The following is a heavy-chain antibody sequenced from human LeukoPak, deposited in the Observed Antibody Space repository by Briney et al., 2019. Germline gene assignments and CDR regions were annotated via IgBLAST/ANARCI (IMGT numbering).Heavy chain of an antibody. V-gene: IGHV3-7*01. J-gene: IGHJ4*02. CDR2: IKEDGSEK. Sequence: GGSLRLSCAASGFTFSTYWMSWVRQAPGKGLEWVANIKEDGSEKYFVDSVKGRFTISRDNAKNSLYLQMNSLRAEDTAVYYCARDIVVVPAAIHGLGFFDYWGQGTLVTVSS. CDR3: ARDIVVVPAAIHGLGFFDY. D-gene: IGHD2-2*02. CDR1: GFTFSTYW.